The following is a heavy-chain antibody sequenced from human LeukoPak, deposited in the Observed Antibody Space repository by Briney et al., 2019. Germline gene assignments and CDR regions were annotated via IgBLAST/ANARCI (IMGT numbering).Heavy chain of an antibody. CDR3: AVGEYYFAY. CDR1: GYTFTSYG. Sequence: SSVKVSCKASGYTFTSYGISWVRQAPGQGREWMGGVSAYNGNTNYAQKLQGRVTVTTDTSTSTAYMGLRSLRSDDTAVYYCAVGEYYFAYWSQGTLVTVSS. V-gene: IGHV1-18*01. D-gene: IGHD3-16*01. CDR2: VSAYNGNT. J-gene: IGHJ4*02.